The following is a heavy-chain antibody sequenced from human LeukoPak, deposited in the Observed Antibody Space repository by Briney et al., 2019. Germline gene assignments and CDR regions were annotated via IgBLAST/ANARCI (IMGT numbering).Heavy chain of an antibody. J-gene: IGHJ4*02. D-gene: IGHD1-26*01. CDR1: GGSFSGYY. Sequence: SETLSLTCAVYGGSFSGYYWSWIRQPPGKGLEWIGEINHSGSTNYDPSLKSRVTISVDTSKNQFSLKLSSVTAADTAVYYCARGIVGATDFDYWGQGTLVTVSS. V-gene: IGHV4-34*01. CDR3: ARGIVGATDFDY. CDR2: INHSGST.